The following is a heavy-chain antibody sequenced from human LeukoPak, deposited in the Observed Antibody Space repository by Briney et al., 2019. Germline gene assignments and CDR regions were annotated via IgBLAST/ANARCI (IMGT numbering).Heavy chain of an antibody. V-gene: IGHV3-11*01. J-gene: IGHJ4*02. D-gene: IGHD2-2*01. CDR3: ARDRTVTLYCSSTSCDHALFDY. CDR2: ISSSGSTI. Sequence: KSGGSLRLSCAASGFTFSDYYMSWIRQAPGKGLEWVSYISSSGSTIYYADSVKGRFTISRDNAKNSLYLQMNSLRAEDTAVYYCARDRTVTLYCSSTSCDHALFDYWGQGTLVTVSS. CDR1: GFTFSDYY.